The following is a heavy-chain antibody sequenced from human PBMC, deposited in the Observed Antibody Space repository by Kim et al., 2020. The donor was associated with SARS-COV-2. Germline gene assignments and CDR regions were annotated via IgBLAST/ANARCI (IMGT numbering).Heavy chain of an antibody. Sequence: SVKVSCKASGGTFSSYAISWVRQAPGQGLEWMGGIIPIFGTANYAQKFQGRVTITADESTSTAYMELSSLRSEDTAVYYCASDLDGGDPDAFDIWGQGTMVTVSS. D-gene: IGHD2-21*02. V-gene: IGHV1-69*13. CDR3: ASDLDGGDPDAFDI. CDR2: IIPIFGTA. CDR1: GGTFSSYA. J-gene: IGHJ3*02.